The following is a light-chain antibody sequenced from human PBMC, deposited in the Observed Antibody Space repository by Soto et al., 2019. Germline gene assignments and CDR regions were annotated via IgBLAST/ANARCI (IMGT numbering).Light chain of an antibody. V-gene: IGKV1-6*01. J-gene: IGKJ1*01. CDR2: AAS. CDR1: QGIRSE. Sequence: AIQVTQYPSSLSASVGDRVTITCRASQGIRSELSWYQQKPGKAPKFLIFAASNLQSGVPSRFSGSGSGTDFTLTISSLQPEDFATYFCLHYNNYPWTFGQGTKVDIK. CDR3: LHYNNYPWT.